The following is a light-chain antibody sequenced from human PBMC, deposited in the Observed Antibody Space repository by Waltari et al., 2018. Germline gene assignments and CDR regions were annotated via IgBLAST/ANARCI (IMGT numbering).Light chain of an antibody. CDR3: QQTYDTPYT. Sequence: DIQMTQSPSSLSASVGDRVTITCRASQSVNNYLNWYQYTPGKVPKLLIYAASTLQSGVPSRFSGSGSGTHFTLTISSLQLEDFATYSCQQTYDTPYTFGQGTRLEI. CDR2: AAS. J-gene: IGKJ2*01. CDR1: QSVNNY. V-gene: IGKV1-39*01.